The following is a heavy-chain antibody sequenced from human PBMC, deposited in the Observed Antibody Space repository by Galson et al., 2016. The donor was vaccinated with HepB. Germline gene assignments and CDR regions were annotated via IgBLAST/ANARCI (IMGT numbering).Heavy chain of an antibody. J-gene: IGHJ4*02. CDR2: ISGSGDGT. Sequence: SLRLSCAASGFTFSSYALSWVRQAPGKGLEWVSSISGSGDGTYYADSVKGRFTISRDNTKSTLYLQMNGLRADDTAVYYCARPRAATGSVGLDYWGQGTLVTVSS. CDR3: ARPRAATGSVGLDY. CDR1: GFTFSSYA. D-gene: IGHD6-13*01. V-gene: IGHV3-23*01.